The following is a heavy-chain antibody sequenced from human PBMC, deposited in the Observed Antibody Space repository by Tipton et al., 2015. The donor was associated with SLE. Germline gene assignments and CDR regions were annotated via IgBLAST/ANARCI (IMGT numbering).Heavy chain of an antibody. D-gene: IGHD1-26*01. CDR1: GGSISSNYW. CDR3: ARTYSVSYWYFDL. Sequence: GLVKPSETLSLTCAVSGGSISSNYWWSWVRQSPGKGLEWIGEIYHRGTTNYNPSLNSRGTISLDKSRNQFSLKLNTVTAADTAIYYCARTYSVSYWYFDLWGRGTLVTVSS. J-gene: IGHJ2*01. CDR2: IYHRGTT. V-gene: IGHV4-4*02.